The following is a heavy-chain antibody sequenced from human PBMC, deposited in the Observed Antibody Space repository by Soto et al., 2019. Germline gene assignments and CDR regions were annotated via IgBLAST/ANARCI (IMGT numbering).Heavy chain of an antibody. CDR2: ISYDGTDK. CDR1: GFTFSSYG. D-gene: IGHD6-19*01. V-gene: IGHV3-30*18. J-gene: IGHJ4*02. CDR3: AKEIRGSGWYLDY. Sequence: QVQLVESGGGVVQPGRSLRLSCAASGFTFSSYGMHWVRQAPGKGLEWVAVISYDGTDKYYADSVQGRFAISRDNSKNTVYLQINSLRTEDTAGYYCAKEIRGSGWYLDYWGQGTLVTVSS.